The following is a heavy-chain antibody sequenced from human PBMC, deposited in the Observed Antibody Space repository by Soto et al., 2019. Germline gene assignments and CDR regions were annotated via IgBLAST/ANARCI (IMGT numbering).Heavy chain of an antibody. D-gene: IGHD2-15*01. J-gene: IGHJ6*02. CDR3: ARVVAYCGGGSCPYYYYYGMDV. CDR2: IYTSGST. V-gene: IGHV4-4*07. CDR1: GGSISSYY. Sequence: QVQLQESGPGLVKPSETLSLTCTVSGGSISSYYWSWIRQPAGKGLEWIGRIYTSGSTNYNPSLKSRVTMSVDTSKNQFSLKLSSVTAADTAVYYCARVVAYCGGGSCPYYYYYGMDVWGQGTTVTVSS.